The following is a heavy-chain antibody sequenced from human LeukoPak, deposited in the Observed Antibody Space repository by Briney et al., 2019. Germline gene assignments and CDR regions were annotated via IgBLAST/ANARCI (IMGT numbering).Heavy chain of an antibody. CDR1: GDSVTSISSYY. CDR3: ARQFDP. CDR2: IYYSGTT. V-gene: IGHV4-59*08. Sequence: SETLSLTRTVSGDSVTSISSYYWNWVRQPPGKGLEWIGLIYYSGTTNYNPSLRSRVTISLDTSKNQFSLKLTSVTAADTAVYYCARQFDPWGQGTLVTVSS. J-gene: IGHJ5*02.